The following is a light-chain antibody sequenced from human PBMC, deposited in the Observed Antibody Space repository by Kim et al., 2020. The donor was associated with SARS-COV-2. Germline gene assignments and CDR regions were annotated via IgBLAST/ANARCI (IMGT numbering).Light chain of an antibody. J-gene: IGKJ4*01. V-gene: IGKV2-28*01. CDR1: QSHLHKNGYNY. CDR2: LGS. CDR3: MQALQTPLT. Sequence: PASISCRDSQSHLHKNGYNYLDWYLQKPGQSPQLLIYLGSNRASGVPDRFSGSGSGTDFTLKISRVEAEDVGVYYCMQALQTPLTFGGGTKVDIK.